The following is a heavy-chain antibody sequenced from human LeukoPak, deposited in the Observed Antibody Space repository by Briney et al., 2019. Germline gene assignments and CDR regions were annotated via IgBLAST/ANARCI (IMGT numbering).Heavy chain of an antibody. Sequence: SETLSLTCTVSGGSIGSYYWSWIRQPAGKGLEWIGRIYTSGSTNYNPSLKSRVTMSVDTSKNQFSLKLSSVTAADTAVYYCARERERMYYDILTGYYTLNAFDIWGQGTMVTVSS. V-gene: IGHV4-4*07. CDR2: IYTSGST. CDR1: GGSIGSYY. J-gene: IGHJ3*02. D-gene: IGHD3-9*01. CDR3: ARERERMYYDILTGYYTLNAFDI.